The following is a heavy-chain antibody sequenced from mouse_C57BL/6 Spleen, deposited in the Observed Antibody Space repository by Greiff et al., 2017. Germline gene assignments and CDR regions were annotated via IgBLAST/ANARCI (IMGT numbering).Heavy chain of an antibody. CDR3: ARTHGSSYGFAY. D-gene: IGHD1-1*01. CDR1: GFTFSDYG. Sequence: EVQRVESGGGLVKPGGSLKLSCAASGFTFSDYGMHWVRQAPEKGLEWVAYISSGSSTIYYADTVKGRFTISRDNAKNTLFLQMTSLRSEDTAMYYCARTHGSSYGFAYWGQGTLVTVSA. V-gene: IGHV5-17*01. CDR2: ISSGSSTI. J-gene: IGHJ3*01.